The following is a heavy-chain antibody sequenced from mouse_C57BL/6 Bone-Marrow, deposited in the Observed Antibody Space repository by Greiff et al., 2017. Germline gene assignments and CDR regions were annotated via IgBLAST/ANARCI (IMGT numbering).Heavy chain of an antibody. V-gene: IGHV1-64*01. CDR1: GYTFTSYW. CDR3: AREIYYYGSSYFDY. CDR2: IHPNSGST. J-gene: IGHJ2*01. Sequence: QVQLQQPGAELVKPGASVKLSCKASGYTFTSYWMHWVKQRPGQGLEWIGMIHPNSGSTNYNEKFKSKATLTVDKSSSTAYMQLSSLTSKDSAVYYCAREIYYYGSSYFDYWGQGTTLTVSS. D-gene: IGHD1-1*01.